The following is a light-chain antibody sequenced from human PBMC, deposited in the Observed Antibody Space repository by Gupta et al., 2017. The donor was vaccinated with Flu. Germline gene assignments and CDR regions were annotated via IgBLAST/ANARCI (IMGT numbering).Light chain of an antibody. V-gene: IGLV2-23*01. Sequence: SALTQPASVSCSPGQSITVSCSGVSDDIGTYRLVSWFQQHPGKVPKLIIFEDTKRPLGVSHRFSGSKSGNTASLTIAEPQDEDEDDYCCCGSYDGGFVFGGGTKVSVL. J-gene: IGLJ1*01. CDR3: CGSYDGGFV. CDR2: EDT. CDR1: SDDIGTYRL.